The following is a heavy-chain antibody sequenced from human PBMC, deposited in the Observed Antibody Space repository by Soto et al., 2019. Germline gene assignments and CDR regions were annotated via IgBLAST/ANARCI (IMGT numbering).Heavy chain of an antibody. Sequence: ASVKVSCKASGGTFSSYAISWVRQAPGQGLEWMGGIIPIFGTANYAQKFQGRVTITADESTNTAYMELSSLRSEDTAVYYCARDQAASVVVTAVTYYGMDVWGQGTTVTVSS. D-gene: IGHD2-21*02. CDR1: GGTFSSYA. CDR2: IIPIFGTA. CDR3: ARDQAASVVVTAVTYYGMDV. J-gene: IGHJ6*02. V-gene: IGHV1-69*13.